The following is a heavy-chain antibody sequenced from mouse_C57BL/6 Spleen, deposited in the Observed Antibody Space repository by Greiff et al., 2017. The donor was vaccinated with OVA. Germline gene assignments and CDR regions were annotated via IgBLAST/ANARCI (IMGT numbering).Heavy chain of an antibody. CDR2: IYPRSGNT. J-gene: IGHJ4*01. V-gene: IGHV1-81*01. CDR1: GYTFTSYG. CDR3: ARGEDYDEEVYAMDY. Sequence: QVQLQQSGAELARPGASVKLSCKASGYTFTSYGISWVKQRTGQGLEWIGEIYPRSGNTYYNEKFKGKATLTADKSSSTAYMELRSLTSEDSAVYFCARGEDYDEEVYAMDYWGQGTSVTVSS. D-gene: IGHD2-4*01.